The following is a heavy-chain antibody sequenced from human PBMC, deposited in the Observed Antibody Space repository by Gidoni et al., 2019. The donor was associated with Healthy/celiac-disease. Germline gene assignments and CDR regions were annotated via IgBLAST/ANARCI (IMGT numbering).Heavy chain of an antibody. J-gene: IGHJ4*02. V-gene: IGHV3-11*06. CDR3: ARLNLHSGSYHADY. CDR2: ISSSSSYT. Sequence: QVQLVEPGGGLVKPGGSLRLSCAASGFPFSDYYMSWIRQAPGKGLEWVSYISSSSSYTNYADSVKGRFTISRDNAKNSLYLQMNSLRAEDTAVHYCARLNLHSGSYHADYWGQGTLVTVSS. CDR1: GFPFSDYY. D-gene: IGHD1-26*01.